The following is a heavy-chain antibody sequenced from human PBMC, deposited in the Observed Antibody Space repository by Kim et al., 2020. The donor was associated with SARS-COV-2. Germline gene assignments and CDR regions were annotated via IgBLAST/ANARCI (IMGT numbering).Heavy chain of an antibody. D-gene: IGHD3-22*01. Sequence: ASVKVSCKASGYTFTSYYMHWVRQAPGQGLEWMGIINPSGGSTSYAQKFQGRVTMTRDTSTSTVYMELSSLRSEDTAVYYCARVAGDYYDSSGYEDYWGQGTLVTVSS. CDR2: INPSGGST. V-gene: IGHV1-46*01. CDR3: ARVAGDYYDSSGYEDY. CDR1: GYTFTSYY. J-gene: IGHJ4*02.